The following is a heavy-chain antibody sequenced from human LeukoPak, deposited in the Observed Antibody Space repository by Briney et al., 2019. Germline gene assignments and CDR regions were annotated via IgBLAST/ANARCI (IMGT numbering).Heavy chain of an antibody. CDR2: MYPSGNT. Sequence: PSETLSLTCTVSGASISSYYWSWIRQPAGKGLEWIGRMYPSGNTNYNPSLKSRVTMSVDTSKKQFSLKLSSVTAADTAVYYCARDKSTMTYGVYFDYWGQGTLVTVSS. CDR1: GASISSYY. J-gene: IGHJ4*02. V-gene: IGHV4-4*07. CDR3: ARDKSTMTYGVYFDY. D-gene: IGHD5-24*01.